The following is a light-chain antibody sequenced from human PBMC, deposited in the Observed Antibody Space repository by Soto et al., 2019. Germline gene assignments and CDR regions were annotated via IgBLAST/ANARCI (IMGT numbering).Light chain of an antibody. CDR1: QSVTSNY. V-gene: IGKV3-20*01. CDR2: GAS. CDR3: QQYGSSPLT. J-gene: IGKJ4*01. Sequence: EIVLTQSPGTLSLSPGERATLSCRASQSVTSNYLAWYQQKPGQAPRLLIYGASSRAADIPDRFSGSGSGTDFTLTISRLEPEDFALYYCQQYGSSPLTFGGGTEVEIK.